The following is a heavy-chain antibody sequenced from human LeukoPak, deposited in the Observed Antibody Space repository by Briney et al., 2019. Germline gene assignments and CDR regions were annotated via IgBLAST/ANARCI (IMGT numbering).Heavy chain of an antibody. J-gene: IGHJ4*02. CDR2: INHSGST. V-gene: IGHV4-34*01. CDR3: ARGNGSVY. CDR1: GGSFSGYY. Sequence: PSETLSLTCAVYGGSFSGYYWSWIRQPPGKGLEWIGEINHSGSTNYNPSLKSRVTISVDTSKNQFSLKLSSVTAADTAVHYCARGNGSVYWGQGTLVTVSS. D-gene: IGHD5-24*01.